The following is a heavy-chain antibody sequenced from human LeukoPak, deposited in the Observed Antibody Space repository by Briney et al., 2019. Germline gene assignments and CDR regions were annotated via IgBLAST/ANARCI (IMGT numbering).Heavy chain of an antibody. CDR3: ARETMIVARPMDV. CDR1: GGSFSGYY. D-gene: IGHD3-22*01. V-gene: IGHV4-34*01. J-gene: IGHJ6*02. Sequence: SETLSLTCAVYGGSFSGYYWSWIRQPPGKGLEWIGEINHSGSTNYNPSLKSRVTISVDTSKNQFSLKLSSVTAADTAVYYCARETMIVARPMDVWGQGTTVTVS. CDR2: INHSGST.